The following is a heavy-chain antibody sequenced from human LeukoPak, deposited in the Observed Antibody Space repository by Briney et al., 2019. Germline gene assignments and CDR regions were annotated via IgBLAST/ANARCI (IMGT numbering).Heavy chain of an antibody. CDR1: GFTFSSYA. V-gene: IGHV3-30-3*01. Sequence: GGSLRLSCAASGFTFSSYAMHWVRQAPGKGLEWVAVISYDGSNKYYADSVKGRFTISRDNSKNTLYLQMNSLRAEDTAVYYCARAGGYSSSCGYWGQGTLVTVSS. CDR3: ARAGGYSSSCGY. CDR2: ISYDGSNK. D-gene: IGHD6-13*01. J-gene: IGHJ4*02.